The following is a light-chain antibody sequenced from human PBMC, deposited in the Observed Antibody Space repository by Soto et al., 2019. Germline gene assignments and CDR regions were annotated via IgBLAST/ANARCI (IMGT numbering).Light chain of an antibody. CDR1: SSDVGGYNY. V-gene: IGLV2-14*01. Sequence: QSALTQPASVSGSPGQSITISCTGTSSDVGGYNYVSWYQQHPGKAPKFMIYDVSNRPSGVSNRSSGSKSGNTASLTISGLQAEDEADYYCSSYTTSNTRQIVFVTGTKVTVL. CDR3: SSYTTSNTRQIV. CDR2: DVS. J-gene: IGLJ1*01.